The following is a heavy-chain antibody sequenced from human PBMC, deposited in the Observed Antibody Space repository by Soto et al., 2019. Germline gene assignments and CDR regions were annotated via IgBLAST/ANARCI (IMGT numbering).Heavy chain of an antibody. CDR2: IIPILGIA. V-gene: IGHV1-69*02. J-gene: IGHJ6*02. D-gene: IGHD6-13*01. CDR3: ARGGAGSSSMFNGMEV. CDR1: GGTFRSYT. Sequence: QVQLVQSGAAVKKPGSSVKVSCKASGGTFRSYTISWVRQAPGQGLEWMGRIIPILGIANDAQKFLGRVPLTADKHTSGAYMELSSLISEDTAVYYSARGGAGSSSMFNGMEVWGQGTTVTFSS.